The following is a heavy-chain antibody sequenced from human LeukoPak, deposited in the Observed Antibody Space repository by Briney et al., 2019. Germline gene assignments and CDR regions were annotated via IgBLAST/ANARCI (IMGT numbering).Heavy chain of an antibody. D-gene: IGHD2-8*01. Sequence: SVTLSLTCTVSGGSISSYYWSWIRQSPGKGLEWIGYIYYSGSTNYNPSLKSRVTISVDTSKNQFSLKLSSVTAADTAVYYCARGPMVRLPVYAIDNWFDPWGQGTLVTVSS. CDR3: ARGPMVRLPVYAIDNWFDP. V-gene: IGHV4-59*01. CDR1: GGSISSYY. J-gene: IGHJ5*02. CDR2: IYYSGST.